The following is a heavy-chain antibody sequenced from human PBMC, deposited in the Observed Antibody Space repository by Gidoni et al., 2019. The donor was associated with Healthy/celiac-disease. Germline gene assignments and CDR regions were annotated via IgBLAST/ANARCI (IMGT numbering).Heavy chain of an antibody. J-gene: IGHJ4*02. CDR3: AKGVVGYDY. Sequence: EQLLESGGGLVQPGGSLRLSCAASGFTCSSYGMSWVRQAQGKGRGWVSASSGRGGSTYYEDSVKGRFTISRDNSKNTLYLQRNSLRAEDTAVYYCAKGVVGYDYWGQGTLVTVSS. CDR1: GFTCSSYG. CDR2: SSGRGGST. V-gene: IGHV3-23*01. D-gene: IGHD2-15*01.